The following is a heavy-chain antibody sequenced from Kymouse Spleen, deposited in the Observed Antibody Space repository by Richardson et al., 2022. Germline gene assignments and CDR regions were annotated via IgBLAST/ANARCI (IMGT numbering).Heavy chain of an antibody. J-gene: IGHJ4*02. V-gene: IGHV4-34*01. CDR1: GGSFSGYY. CDR2: INHSGST. CDR3: ARAAGEQQLKNDY. D-gene: IGHD6-13*01. Sequence: QVQLQQWGAGLLKPSETLSLTCAVYGGSFSGYYWSWIRQPPGKGLEWIGEINHSGSTNYNPSLKSRVTISVDTSKNQFSLKLSSVTAADTAVYYCARAAGEQQLKNDYWGQGTLVTVSS.